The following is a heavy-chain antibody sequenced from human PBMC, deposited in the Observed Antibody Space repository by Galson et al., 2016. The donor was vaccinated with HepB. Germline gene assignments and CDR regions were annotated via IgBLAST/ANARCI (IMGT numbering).Heavy chain of an antibody. CDR1: GFTFRSYW. CDR3: TTVAEVVAPFAFDI. CDR2: IKSKTDGGTT. V-gene: IGHV3-15*01. Sequence: SLRLSCAASGFTFRSYWMTWVRQAPGKGLDWVGRIKSKTDGGTTDYAAPVKGRFTISRDDSKNTLYLQMNSLKTEDTAVYYCTTVAEVVAPFAFDIWGQGTMVTVSS. D-gene: IGHD2-15*01. J-gene: IGHJ3*02.